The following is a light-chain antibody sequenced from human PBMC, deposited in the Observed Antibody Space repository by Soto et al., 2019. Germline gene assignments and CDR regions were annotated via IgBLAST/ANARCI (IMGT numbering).Light chain of an antibody. Sequence: EIVLTQSPATLSLSPGERATLSCRASQSVSSYLAWYRQKPGQAPRLLIYDASNRATGIPARFSGSGSGTEFTLTISSLEPEDFAVYYCQQRSNWVLTFGGWTKVEI. CDR1: QSVSSY. CDR3: QQRSNWVLT. V-gene: IGKV3-11*01. CDR2: DAS. J-gene: IGKJ4*02.